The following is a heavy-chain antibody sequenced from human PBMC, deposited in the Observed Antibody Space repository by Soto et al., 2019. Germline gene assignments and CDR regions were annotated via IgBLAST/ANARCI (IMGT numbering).Heavy chain of an antibody. CDR3: AREGDRGTTCIDY. CDR2: ISSRSTYI. D-gene: IGHD1-1*01. V-gene: IGHV3-21*01. J-gene: IGHJ4*02. CDR1: GFTFSTYS. Sequence: EVQLVESGGGLVKPGGSLRLSCEASGFTFSTYSMKWVRQAPGKGLEWVSTISSRSTYIYYGDSVKGRFTISRDNAKNSLYLQMNSLRADDTAVYYCAREGDRGTTCIDYWGQGTLVTVSS.